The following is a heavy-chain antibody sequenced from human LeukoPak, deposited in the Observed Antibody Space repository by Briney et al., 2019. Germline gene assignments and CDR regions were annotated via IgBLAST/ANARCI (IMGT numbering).Heavy chain of an antibody. J-gene: IGHJ4*02. CDR1: GFTFSSYW. CDR2: IKQDGSEK. CDR3: ARLSHGYDFWSGYYEILYYFDY. Sequence: PGGSLRLSCAASGFTFSSYWMSWVRQAPGKGLEWVANIKQDGSEKYYVDSVKGRFTISRDNAKNSQYLQMNSLRAEDTAVYYCARLSHGYDFWSGYYEILYYFDYWGQGTLVTVSS. V-gene: IGHV3-7*01. D-gene: IGHD3-3*01.